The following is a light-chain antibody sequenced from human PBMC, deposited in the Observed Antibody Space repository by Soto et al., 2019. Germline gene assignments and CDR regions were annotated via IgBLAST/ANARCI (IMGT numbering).Light chain of an antibody. CDR1: QSISSY. CDR3: QQSYNSPQT. CDR2: AAS. J-gene: IGKJ1*01. Sequence: DIPMTRSPCSLSASVGARVNIXXXASQSISSYLNWYQQKPGKAPKXLIYAASSLQSGVPSRFSGSGSGTDCTLTISSLQPEDVATYSCQQSYNSPQTLGQGTKVDI. V-gene: IGKV1-39*01.